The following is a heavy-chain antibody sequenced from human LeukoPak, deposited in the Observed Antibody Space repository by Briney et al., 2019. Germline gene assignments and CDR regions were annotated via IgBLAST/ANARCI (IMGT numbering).Heavy chain of an antibody. Sequence: PGGSLRLSCAASGFTFSSYWMSWVRQAPGKGLEWVANIKQDGSEKYYVDSVKGRFIISRDNAKNSLYLQMNSLRAEDTAVYYCARDRFLFDYGDYVPFDYWGQGTLVTVSS. V-gene: IGHV3-7*01. J-gene: IGHJ4*02. CDR3: ARDRFLFDYGDYVPFDY. D-gene: IGHD4-17*01. CDR1: GFTFSSYW. CDR2: IKQDGSEK.